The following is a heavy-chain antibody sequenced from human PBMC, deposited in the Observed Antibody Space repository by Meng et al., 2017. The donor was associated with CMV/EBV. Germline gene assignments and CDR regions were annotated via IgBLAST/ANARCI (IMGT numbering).Heavy chain of an antibody. CDR1: GFTFSNAW. CDR3: TTHYYGSGSGVY. Sequence: GESLKISCAASGFTFSNAWMSWVRQAPGKGLEWVGRIKSKTDGGTTDYAAPVKGRFTISRDDSKNTLYLQVNSLKTEDTAVYYCTTHYYGSGSGVYWGQGTLVTVSS. CDR2: IKSKTDGGTT. D-gene: IGHD3-10*01. V-gene: IGHV3-15*01. J-gene: IGHJ4*02.